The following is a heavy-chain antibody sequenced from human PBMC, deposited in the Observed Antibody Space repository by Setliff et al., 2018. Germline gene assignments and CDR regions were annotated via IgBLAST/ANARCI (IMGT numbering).Heavy chain of an antibody. V-gene: IGHV4-38-2*01. CDR2: IYHSGST. D-gene: IGHD3-10*01. Sequence: SETLSLTCAVSGYSISSGYYWGWIRQPPGKGLEWIGSIYHSGSTYYNPSLKSRVTISLDMSKNQFSLKLSSVTAADTALYFCARRPTGPGAPFDIWGHGTMVTVSS. CDR1: GYSISSGYY. CDR3: ARRPTGPGAPFDI. J-gene: IGHJ3*02.